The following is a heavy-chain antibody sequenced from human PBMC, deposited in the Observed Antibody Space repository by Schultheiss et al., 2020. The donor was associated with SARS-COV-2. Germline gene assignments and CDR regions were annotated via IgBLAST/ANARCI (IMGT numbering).Heavy chain of an antibody. D-gene: IGHD3-10*01. CDR3: AKGAGTTSPDY. CDR2: ILYDGSKI. Sequence: SLKISCAASGFTFSSYGMHWVRQAPGKGQEWVASILYDGSKIYYADSVKGRFTISRDNSKNTLYLQMSSLRPEDTAVYYCAKGAGTTSPDYWGQGTLVTVSS. CDR1: GFTFSSYG. V-gene: IGHV3-30*18. J-gene: IGHJ4*02.